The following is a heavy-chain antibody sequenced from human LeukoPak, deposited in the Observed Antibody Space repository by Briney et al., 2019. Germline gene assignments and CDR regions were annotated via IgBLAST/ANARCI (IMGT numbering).Heavy chain of an antibody. CDR1: GFTFSSYW. CDR2: INHNGNVN. V-gene: IGHV3-7*04. Sequence: GGSLRLSCAASGFTFSSYWMNWARQAPGKGLEWVASINHNGNVNYYVDSVKGRFTISRDNSKNTLYLQMNSLRAEDTAVYYCARGTGYGLPHYYGMDVWGQGTTVTVSS. CDR3: ARGTGYGLPHYYGMDV. J-gene: IGHJ6*02. D-gene: IGHD5-18*01.